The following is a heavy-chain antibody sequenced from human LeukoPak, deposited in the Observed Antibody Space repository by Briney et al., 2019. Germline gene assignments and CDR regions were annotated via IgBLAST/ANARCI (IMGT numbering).Heavy chain of an antibody. Sequence: GGSLRLSCAASGFTFSSYEMNWVRQAPGKGLEWVSYISSSGSTIYYADSVKGRFTISRDNAKNSLYLQMNSLRAEDTALYYCAKDQGDCTNGVCYNWYFDLWGRGTLVTVSS. D-gene: IGHD2-8*01. CDR3: AKDQGDCTNGVCYNWYFDL. CDR2: ISSSGSTI. V-gene: IGHV3-48*03. CDR1: GFTFSSYE. J-gene: IGHJ2*01.